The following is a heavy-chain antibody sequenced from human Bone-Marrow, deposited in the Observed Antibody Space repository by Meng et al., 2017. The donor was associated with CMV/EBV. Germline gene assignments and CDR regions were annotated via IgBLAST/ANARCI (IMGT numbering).Heavy chain of an antibody. CDR2: ISYDGSNK. CDR1: GFTFSSYA. Sequence: GESLKISCAASGFTFSSYAMHWVRQAPGKGLEWVAVISYDGSNKYYADSVKGRFTISRYNSKNTLYLQMNSLRAEDTAVYYCARDQIRSSIDIVVVPAAIGAFDIWGQGTMVTVSS. CDR3: ARDQIRSSIDIVVVPAAIGAFDI. J-gene: IGHJ3*02. V-gene: IGHV3-30-3*01. D-gene: IGHD2-2*02.